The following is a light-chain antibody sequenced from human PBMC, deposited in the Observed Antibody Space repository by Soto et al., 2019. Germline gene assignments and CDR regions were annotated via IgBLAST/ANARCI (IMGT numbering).Light chain of an antibody. CDR3: QRYGSSPLLT. V-gene: IGKV3-20*01. CDR1: QSVSNNY. CDR2: GAS. J-gene: IGKJ4*01. Sequence: EIVLTQSPGTLSLSPGERATLSCRASQSVSNNYLAWYQQKPGQAPRLLIYGASNRATGIPDRFSGSGSGTDFTLTISRLEPEDFAVYYCQRYGSSPLLTFGGGTKVDIK.